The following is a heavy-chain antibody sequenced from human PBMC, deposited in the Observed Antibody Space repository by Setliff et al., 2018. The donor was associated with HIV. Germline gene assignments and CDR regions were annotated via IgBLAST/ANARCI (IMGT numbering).Heavy chain of an antibody. Sequence: PSETLSLTCAVYGGSFSAYYWSWIRQPPGKGLEWIGEINHSGSTNYNPSLKTRVTIMVDTSKNQFSLKLGSVTAADTAVSYCASACSYGAFDTFDVWGHGTMVTVSS. J-gene: IGHJ3*01. V-gene: IGHV4-34*01. D-gene: IGHD5-18*01. CDR2: INHSGST. CDR1: GGSFSAYY. CDR3: ASACSYGAFDTFDV.